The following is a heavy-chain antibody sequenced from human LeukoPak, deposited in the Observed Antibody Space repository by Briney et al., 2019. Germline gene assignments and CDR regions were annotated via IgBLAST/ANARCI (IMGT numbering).Heavy chain of an antibody. CDR1: GGSISSGSYY. J-gene: IGHJ6*03. Sequence: SETLSLTSTVSGGSISSGSYYWSWIRQPAGKGLEWIGRIYTSGSTNYNPSLKSRVTISVYTSKNQFSLKLSSVTAADTAVYYCARAIRSYYMDVWGKGTTVTVSS. D-gene: IGHD3-3*02. CDR2: IYTSGST. V-gene: IGHV4-61*02. CDR3: ARAIRSYYMDV.